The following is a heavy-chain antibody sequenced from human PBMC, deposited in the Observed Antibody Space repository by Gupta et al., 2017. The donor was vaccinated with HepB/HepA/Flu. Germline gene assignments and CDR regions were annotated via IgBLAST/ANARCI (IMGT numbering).Heavy chain of an antibody. V-gene: IGHV3-23*01. CDR1: GFTFSSYG. CDR3: ARLNYYDSRASPFDS. J-gene: IGHJ4*02. Sequence: EMQLLESGGGLVQPGGSLRLSCVAPGFTFSSYGMSWVRQAPGKGLEYVSGLTGSGDKSSYAESVKGRFTISRDNSKNTLYVQMDSLRVEDTAVYYCARLNYYDSRASPFDSWGQGTLVTVSS. CDR2: LTGSGDKS. D-gene: IGHD3-16*01.